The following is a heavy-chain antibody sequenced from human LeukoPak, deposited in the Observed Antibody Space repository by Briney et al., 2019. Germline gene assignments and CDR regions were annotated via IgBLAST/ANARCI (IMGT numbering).Heavy chain of an antibody. Sequence: PGGSLRLSCAASGFTFSSYEMNWVRQAPGKGLEWVSHITSSGSTIYYADSVKGRFTISRDNAKNSLYLQMNSLRAEDTAVYYCARKGSVSPRSKVAFFYYYMDVWGKGTTVTISS. J-gene: IGHJ6*03. CDR2: ITSSGSTI. CDR1: GFTFSSYE. V-gene: IGHV3-48*03. D-gene: IGHD5/OR15-5a*01. CDR3: ARKGSVSPRSKVAFFYYYMDV.